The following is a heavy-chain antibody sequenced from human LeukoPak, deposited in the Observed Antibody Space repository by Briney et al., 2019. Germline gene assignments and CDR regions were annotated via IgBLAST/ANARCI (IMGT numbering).Heavy chain of an antibody. D-gene: IGHD3-10*01. CDR3: ARMVTYYYGSGSQRLDDY. J-gene: IGHJ4*02. CDR1: GGSFSGYY. V-gene: IGHV4-34*01. CDR2: INHSGST. Sequence: SETLSLTCAVYGGSFSGYYWSWIRQPPGKGLEWIGEINHSGSTNYNPSLKSRVTISVDTSKNQFSLKLSSVTAADTAVHYCARMVTYYYGSGSQRLDDYWGQGTLVTVSS.